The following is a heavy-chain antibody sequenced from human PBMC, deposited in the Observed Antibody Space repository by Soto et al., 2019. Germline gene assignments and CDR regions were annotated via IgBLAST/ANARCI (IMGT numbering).Heavy chain of an antibody. CDR1: GGSISSYY. Sequence: PSETLSLTCTVSGGSISSYYWSWIRQPPGKGLEWIGYIYYSGSTNYNPSLKSRVTISVDTSKNQFSLKLSSVTAADTAVYYCARVGGIQLCSYNWFDPWGQGTLVTVSS. D-gene: IGHD5-18*01. V-gene: IGHV4-59*01. CDR2: IYYSGST. J-gene: IGHJ5*02. CDR3: ARVGGIQLCSYNWFDP.